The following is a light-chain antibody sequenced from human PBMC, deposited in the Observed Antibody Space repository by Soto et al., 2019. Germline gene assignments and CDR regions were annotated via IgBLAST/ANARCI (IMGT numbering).Light chain of an antibody. Sequence: ETVMTQSPATLSVSPGERATLSCRASQSISSNLAWFQQKPGQAPRLLIYYISTRATGIPARFSGSGSGTEFTLTINSLQSEDSAVYYCQQHNQWPITFGQGTRLEIK. CDR1: QSISSN. CDR3: QQHNQWPIT. CDR2: YIS. J-gene: IGKJ5*01. V-gene: IGKV3D-15*01.